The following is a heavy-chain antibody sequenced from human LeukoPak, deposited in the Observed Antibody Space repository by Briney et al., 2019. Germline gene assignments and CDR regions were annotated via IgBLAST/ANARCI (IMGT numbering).Heavy chain of an antibody. Sequence: SETLCLTCAVYGGSFSGYYWSWIRQPPGKGLEWIGEINHSGSTNYNPSLKSRVTISVDTSKNQFSLKLSSVTAADTAVYYCARETTVGGYDAFDIWGQGTMVTVSS. V-gene: IGHV4-34*01. J-gene: IGHJ3*02. D-gene: IGHD4-23*01. CDR2: INHSGST. CDR3: ARETTVGGYDAFDI. CDR1: GGSFSGYY.